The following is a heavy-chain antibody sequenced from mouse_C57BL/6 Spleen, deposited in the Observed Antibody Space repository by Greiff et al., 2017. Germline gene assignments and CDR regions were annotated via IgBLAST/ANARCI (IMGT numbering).Heavy chain of an antibody. CDR3: AKEGVFYYGSSWYFDV. V-gene: IGHV1-22*01. CDR2: INPNNGGT. CDR1: GYTFTDYN. Sequence: EVQLQQSGPELVKPGASVQMSCKASGYTFTDYNMHWVKQSHGKSLEWIGYINPNNGGTSYNQKFKGKATLTVNKSSSTAYMELRSLTSEDSAVYYCAKEGVFYYGSSWYFDVWGTGTTVTVSS. J-gene: IGHJ1*03. D-gene: IGHD1-1*01.